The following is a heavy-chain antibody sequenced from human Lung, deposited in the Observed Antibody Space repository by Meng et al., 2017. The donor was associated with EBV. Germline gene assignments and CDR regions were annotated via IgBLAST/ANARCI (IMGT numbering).Heavy chain of an antibody. CDR3: ARGDYYDSSGLDY. D-gene: IGHD3-22*01. CDR2: INTNTGNP. Sequence: VQAVASGAEGKQPGASVKASCQASGYTFASFGVNWVRQAPGQGLEWMGWINTNTGNPTYAQLFTGRFVLSVATYVSTAYLQISSIKAENTAVYYCARGDYYDSSGLDYWGQGTLVTVSS. V-gene: IGHV7-4-1*02. J-gene: IGHJ4*02. CDR1: GYTFASFG.